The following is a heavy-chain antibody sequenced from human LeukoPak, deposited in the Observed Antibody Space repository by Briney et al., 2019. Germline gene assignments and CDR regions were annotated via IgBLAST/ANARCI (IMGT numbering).Heavy chain of an antibody. Sequence: GASVKVSCKASGYTFTSSGISWVRQAPGQGLEWMGWIDAYNGNTNYAQKIQGRVTMTTDTSTTTAYMELRSLRLDDTAVYYCARAGSYYYMDVWGKGTTVTVSS. CDR1: GYTFTSSG. V-gene: IGHV1-18*01. D-gene: IGHD1-1*01. J-gene: IGHJ6*03. CDR3: ARAGSYYYMDV. CDR2: IDAYNGNT.